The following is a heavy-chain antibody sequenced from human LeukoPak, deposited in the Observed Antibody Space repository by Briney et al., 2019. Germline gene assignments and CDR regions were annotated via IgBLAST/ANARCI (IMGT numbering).Heavy chain of an antibody. CDR1: GGSISSSSYY. J-gene: IGHJ5*02. V-gene: IGHV4-39*07. Sequence: PSETLSLTCTVSGGSISSSSYYWGWIRQPPGKGLEWIGSIYYSGSTYYNPSLKSRVTISVDTSKNQFSLKLSSVTAADTAVYYCARVGRLWLRGNNWFDPWGQGTLVTVSS. CDR3: ARVGRLWLRGNNWFDP. CDR2: IYYSGST. D-gene: IGHD5-18*01.